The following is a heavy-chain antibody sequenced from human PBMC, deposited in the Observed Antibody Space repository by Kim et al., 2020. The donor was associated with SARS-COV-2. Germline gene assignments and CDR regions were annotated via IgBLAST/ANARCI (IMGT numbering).Heavy chain of an antibody. J-gene: IGHJ3*01. CDR3: ARDPYYDAFDL. V-gene: IGHV3-7*01. D-gene: IGHD3-10*01. CDR1: GFIFNTYW. Sequence: GGSLRLSCAASGFIFNTYWMSWVRQAPGKGLEWVANIKDDGAETYYLDSVKGRFTISRDNAKNSLYLQMNSLRAEDTAVYFCARDPYYDAFDLWGQGTMVTIS. CDR2: IKDDGAET.